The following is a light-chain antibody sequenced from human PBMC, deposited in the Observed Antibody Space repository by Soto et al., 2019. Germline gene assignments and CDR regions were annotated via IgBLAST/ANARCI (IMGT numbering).Light chain of an antibody. CDR1: QSISSW. Sequence: DIQMTQSPSTLSASVGDRVTITCRASQSISSWLAWYQQKPGKAPKLLIYDASSLESGVPSRFSGSGSGTEFTLTISSLQPDDFATYYCQQYNSYSPWTFGQGTKFEIK. J-gene: IGKJ1*01. CDR3: QQYNSYSPWT. V-gene: IGKV1-5*01. CDR2: DAS.